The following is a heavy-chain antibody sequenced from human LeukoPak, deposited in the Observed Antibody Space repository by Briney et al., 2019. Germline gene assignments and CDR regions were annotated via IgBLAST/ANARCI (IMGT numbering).Heavy chain of an antibody. D-gene: IGHD3-9*01. CDR2: IYTSGST. CDR3: ARVRTYYDILTGYSDNAFDI. CDR1: GGSFSGYY. V-gene: IGHV4-59*10. Sequence: SETLSLTCAVYGGSFSGYYWSWIRQPPGKGLEWIGRIYTSGSTNYNPSLKSRVTMSVDTSKNQFSLKLSSVTAADTAVYYCARVRTYYDILTGYSDNAFDIWGQGTMVTVSS. J-gene: IGHJ3*02.